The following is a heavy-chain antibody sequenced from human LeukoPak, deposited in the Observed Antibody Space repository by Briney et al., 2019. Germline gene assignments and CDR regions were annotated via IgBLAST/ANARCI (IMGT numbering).Heavy chain of an antibody. CDR2: ISGSGGST. J-gene: IGHJ4*02. CDR3: AKDHGASGWAPGY. CDR1: GFTFSSYA. D-gene: IGHD6-19*01. Sequence: GGSLRLPCAASGFTFSSYAMSWVRQAPEKGLEWVSAISGSGGSTYYADSVKGRFTISRDNSKNTLYLQMNSLRAEDTAVFYCAKDHGASGWAPGYWGQGTLVTASS. V-gene: IGHV3-23*01.